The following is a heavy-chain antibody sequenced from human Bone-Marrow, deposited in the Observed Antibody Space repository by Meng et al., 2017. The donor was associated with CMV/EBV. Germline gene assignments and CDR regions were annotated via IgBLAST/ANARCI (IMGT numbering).Heavy chain of an antibody. J-gene: IGHJ3*02. CDR1: GFTFSSYS. CDR2: ISSSSSYI. CDR3: ARLLAYCGGDCYSHAFDI. V-gene: IGHV3-21*04. Sequence: GGSLRLSCAASGFTFSSYSMNWVRQAPGKGLEWVSSISSSSSYIYYADSVKGRFTISRDNSKNTLYLQMNSLRAEDTAVYYCARLLAYCGGDCYSHAFDIWGQGTMVTVSS. D-gene: IGHD2-21*01.